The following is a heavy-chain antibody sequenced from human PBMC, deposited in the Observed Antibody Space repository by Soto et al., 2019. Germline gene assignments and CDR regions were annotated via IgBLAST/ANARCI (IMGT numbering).Heavy chain of an antibody. CDR3: AKFWRRAVPYYFDY. Sequence: GGSLRLSCAASGFTFSSYGMHWVRQAPGKGLEWVAVISYDGSNKYYADSVKGRFTISRDNSKNTLYLQMNSLRAEDTAVYYCAKFWRRAVPYYFDYWGQGTLVTVSS. CDR2: ISYDGSNK. D-gene: IGHD1-1*01. J-gene: IGHJ4*02. CDR1: GFTFSSYG. V-gene: IGHV3-30*18.